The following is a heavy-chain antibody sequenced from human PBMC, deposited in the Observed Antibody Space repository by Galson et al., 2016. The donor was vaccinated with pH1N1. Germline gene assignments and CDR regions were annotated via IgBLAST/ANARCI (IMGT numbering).Heavy chain of an antibody. J-gene: IGHJ6*02. CDR3: ARAGNCDGDRCYGNGLDV. D-gene: IGHD2-21*01. Sequence: SVKVSCKASGYTFTSNGISWVRQAPGQGLEWMGWINVDTGNTVHAQKLQDRVTMTTDTSTKTAYMELRSLKSDDTAVYYCARAGNCDGDRCYGNGLDVWGQGITVTVSS. CDR2: INVDTGNT. V-gene: IGHV1-18*01. CDR1: GYTFTSNG.